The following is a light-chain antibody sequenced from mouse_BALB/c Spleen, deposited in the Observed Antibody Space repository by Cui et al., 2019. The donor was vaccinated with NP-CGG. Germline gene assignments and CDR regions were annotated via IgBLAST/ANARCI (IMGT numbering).Light chain of an antibody. CDR1: TGAVTTSNY. V-gene: IGLV1*01. Sequence: QAVVTQESALTTSPGETVTLTCRSSTGAVTTSNYANWVQEKPDHFFTGLIGGTSNRVPGVPARFSGSLIGDKAALTITGAQTEDEAIYFCALWYSNHWVFGGGTKLTVL. CDR2: GTS. CDR3: ALWYSNHWV. J-gene: IGLJ1*01.